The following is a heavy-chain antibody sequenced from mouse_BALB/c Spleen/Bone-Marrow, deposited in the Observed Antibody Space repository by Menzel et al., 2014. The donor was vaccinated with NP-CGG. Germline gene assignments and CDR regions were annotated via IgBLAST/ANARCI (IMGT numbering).Heavy chain of an antibody. CDR3: ARGGMTPFDF. CDR2: IGSGGRK. Sequence: EVKLVESGGGLVKPGGSLNLSCEASGITVSSYAMSWVRQTPEKRLEWVASIGSGGRKHYPDSVEGRLTISRDNARNIPYLQVSSLRSEDTAMYYCARGGMTPFDFWGQGITLTVSS. CDR1: GITVSSYA. D-gene: IGHD2-13*01. J-gene: IGHJ2*01. V-gene: IGHV5-6-5*01.